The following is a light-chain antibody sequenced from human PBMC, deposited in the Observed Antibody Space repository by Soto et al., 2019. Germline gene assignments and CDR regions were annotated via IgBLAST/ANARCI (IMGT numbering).Light chain of an antibody. CDR1: SSDIGAGYD. CDR2: GNN. V-gene: IGLV1-40*01. CDR3: QSYDNTLSTL. Sequence: QAVVTQPPSVCGAPGQRVTISCTGSSSDIGAGYDVHWYQHLPGTAPKLLIYGNNNRPSGVPDRFSGSKSGTSASLAITGLQAEDEGDYYCQSYDNTLSTLFGGGTKVTVL. J-gene: IGLJ2*01.